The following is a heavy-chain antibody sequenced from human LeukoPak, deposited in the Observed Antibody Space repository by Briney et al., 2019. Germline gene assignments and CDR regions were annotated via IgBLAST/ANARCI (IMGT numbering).Heavy chain of an antibody. CDR3: ARTPLHYYDSSLGYFDY. D-gene: IGHD3-22*01. CDR2: IYYSGST. V-gene: IGHV4-59*01. CDR1: GGSISSYY. Sequence: PSGTLSLTCTVSGGSISSYYWSWIRQPPGKGLEWIGYIYYSGSTNYNPSLKSRVTISVDTSKNQFSLKLSSVTAADTAVYYCARTPLHYYDSSLGYFDYWGQGTLVTVSS. J-gene: IGHJ4*02.